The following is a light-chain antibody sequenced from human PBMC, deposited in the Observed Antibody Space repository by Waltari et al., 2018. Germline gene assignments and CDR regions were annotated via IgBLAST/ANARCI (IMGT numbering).Light chain of an antibody. J-gene: IGLJ1*01. Sequence: SYVLTQPPSVSVAPGQTARITWGGNYIGRKRVNWDQQKPGQAPVLVVYDYNDRPSGIPGRFSGSNSGNTATLTISRVEAGDEADYYCQVWDSSSDHPGVFGTGTKVTVL. CDR2: DYN. CDR1: YIGRKR. V-gene: IGLV3-21*02. CDR3: QVWDSSSDHPGV.